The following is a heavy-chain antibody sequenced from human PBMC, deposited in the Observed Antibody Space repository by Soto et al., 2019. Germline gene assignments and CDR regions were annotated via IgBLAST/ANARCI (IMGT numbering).Heavy chain of an antibody. V-gene: IGHV4-34*01. J-gene: IGHJ4*02. Sequence: PSETLSLTCAVYGGSFNGYYWSWIRQPPGKGPEWIGDINQSGSTNYNPSLKSRVTISVDTSKNQFSLKLRSVTAADMAVFYCARAPDKYYFDSWGLGTLVTVSS. CDR3: ARAPDKYYFDS. CDR1: GGSFNGYY. CDR2: INQSGST.